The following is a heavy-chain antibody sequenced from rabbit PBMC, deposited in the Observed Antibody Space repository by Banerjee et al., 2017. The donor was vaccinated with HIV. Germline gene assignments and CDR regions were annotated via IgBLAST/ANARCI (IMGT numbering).Heavy chain of an antibody. V-gene: IGHV1S45*01. CDR1: GFDLSSYYY. CDR2: SYTGSGSP. J-gene: IGHJ6*01. CDR3: GRDGLYYGRDL. Sequence: QEQLVESGGGLVQPGGSLTLTCTASGFDLSSYYYMCWVRQAPGKGLELIACSYTGSGSPYYARWAKGPFTISRASSTTVALQMTSLTAADAATYFCGRDGLYYGRDLWGPGTLVTVS.